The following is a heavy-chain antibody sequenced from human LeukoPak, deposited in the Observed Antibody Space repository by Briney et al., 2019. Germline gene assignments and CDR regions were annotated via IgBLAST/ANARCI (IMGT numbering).Heavy chain of an antibody. V-gene: IGHV3-30*18. CDR2: ISNDGSNK. CDR3: AKGDILVYGSGSLGWGPYFDY. CDR1: GFTSSNYG. J-gene: IGHJ4*02. D-gene: IGHD3-10*01. Sequence: GGSLRLSCAASGFTSSNYGMNWVRQAPGKGLEWVAIISNDGSNKYYADSVKGRFTISRDNSKNTLYLQMNSLRAEDTAVYYCAKGDILVYGSGSLGWGPYFDYWGQGTLVTVSS.